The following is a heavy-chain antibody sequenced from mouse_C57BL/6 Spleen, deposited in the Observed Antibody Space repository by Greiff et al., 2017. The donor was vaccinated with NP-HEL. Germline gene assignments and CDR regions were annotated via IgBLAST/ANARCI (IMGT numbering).Heavy chain of an antibody. CDR2: IYPGSGST. CDR1: GYTFTSYW. J-gene: IGHJ4*01. Sequence: QVQLQQPGAELVKPGASVKMSCKASGYTFTSYWITWVKQRPGQGLEWIGDIYPGSGSTNYNEKFKSKATLTVDTSSSTAYMQLSSLTSEDSAVYYCARPLYYGSSSSMDYWGQGTSVTVSS. CDR3: ARPLYYGSSSSMDY. V-gene: IGHV1-55*01. D-gene: IGHD1-1*01.